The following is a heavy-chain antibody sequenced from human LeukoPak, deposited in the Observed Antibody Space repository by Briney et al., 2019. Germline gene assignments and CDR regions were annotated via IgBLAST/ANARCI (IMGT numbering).Heavy chain of an antibody. J-gene: IGHJ6*03. V-gene: IGHV4-4*07. Sequence: SETLSLTCTVSGGSISSYYWSWIRQPAGKGLEWIGRIYTSGSTNYNPSLKSRVTMSVDTSKNQFSLKLSSVTAADTAVYYCARDGEILEWLSPPYYYYMDVWGKGTTVTVSS. CDR1: GGSISSYY. CDR2: IYTSGST. CDR3: ARDGEILEWLSPPYYYYMDV. D-gene: IGHD3-3*01.